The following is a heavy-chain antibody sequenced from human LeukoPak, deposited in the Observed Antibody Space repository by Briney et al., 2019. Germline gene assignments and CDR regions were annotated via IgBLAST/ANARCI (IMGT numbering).Heavy chain of an antibody. CDR1: GFTFSSYW. V-gene: IGHV3-74*01. J-gene: IGHJ4*02. CDR2: INSDGSST. Sequence: GGSLRLSCAASGFTFSSYWMHWVRQAPGKGLVWVSRINSDGSSTSYADSVKGRFTISRDNAKNTLYLQMNSLRAEDTAVYYCARGGYDYGDYYWGQGTLVTVSS. D-gene: IGHD4-17*01. CDR3: ARGGYDYGDYY.